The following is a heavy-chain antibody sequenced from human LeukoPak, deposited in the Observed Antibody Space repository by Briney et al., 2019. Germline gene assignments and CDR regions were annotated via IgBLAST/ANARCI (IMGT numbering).Heavy chain of an antibody. CDR3: ARVFNYYDTSGYYT. CDR1: GYTFTGYF. V-gene: IGHV1-2*02. CDR2: INPNSGDT. J-gene: IGHJ5*02. Sequence: ASVKVSCKASGYTFTGYFLHWVRQAPGQGLEWMGWINPNSGDTTFAQKFQGRVTMTRDTSISTAYMELSRLRSDDTAVYYCARVFNYYDTSGYYTWGQGTLVTVSS. D-gene: IGHD3-22*01.